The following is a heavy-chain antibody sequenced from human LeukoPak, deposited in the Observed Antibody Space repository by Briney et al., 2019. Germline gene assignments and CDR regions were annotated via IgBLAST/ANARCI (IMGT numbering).Heavy chain of an antibody. D-gene: IGHD2-15*01. CDR1: GGSISGYY. CDR3: ARRIPRSAYLDY. Sequence: SETLSLTCTVSGGSISGYYWSRIRQPPGKELEYIGNIYNTGSTNYNPSLKSRVTISVDTSKNQFSLKLTSVTAADTAVYYCARRIPRSAYLDYWGQGTLVTVSS. V-gene: IGHV4-59*01. CDR2: IYNTGST. J-gene: IGHJ4*02.